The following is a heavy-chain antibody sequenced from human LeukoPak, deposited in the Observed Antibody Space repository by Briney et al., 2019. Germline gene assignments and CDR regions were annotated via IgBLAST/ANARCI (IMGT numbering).Heavy chain of an antibody. CDR3: ARPTAGYCSSTSCYTRAFDI. V-gene: IGHV4-39*01. D-gene: IGHD2-2*02. Sequence: PSETLSLTCTVSGGSISSSSYYGGWIRQPPGKGLEWIGSIYYSGSTYYNPSLKSRVTISVDTSKNQFSLKLSSVTAADTAVYYCARPTAGYCSSTSCYTRAFDIWGQGTMVTVSS. CDR1: GGSISSSSYY. CDR2: IYYSGST. J-gene: IGHJ3*02.